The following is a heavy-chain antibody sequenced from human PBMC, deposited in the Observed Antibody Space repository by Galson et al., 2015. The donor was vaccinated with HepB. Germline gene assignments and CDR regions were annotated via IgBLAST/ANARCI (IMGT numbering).Heavy chain of an antibody. CDR1: GYTLIELS. CDR3: STLPQCFNTTCFRRGFEY. Sequence: SVKVSCKASGYTLIELSIHWVRQAAGKGPVWMGGFDPKDGKLIYAQRFRDRITLTEEPSTVTAYMELSSLRSEDTAVYYCSTLPQCFNTTCFRRGFEYWGQGALVTVSS. V-gene: IGHV1-24*01. CDR2: FDPKDGKL. J-gene: IGHJ4*02. D-gene: IGHD2-2*01.